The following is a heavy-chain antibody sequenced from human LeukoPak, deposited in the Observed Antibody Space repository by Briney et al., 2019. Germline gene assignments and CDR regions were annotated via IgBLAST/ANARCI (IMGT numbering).Heavy chain of an antibody. CDR3: ARPAYGSGSQPPDY. CDR1: GYNFTSYW. CDR2: IYPGDSGT. J-gene: IGHJ4*02. D-gene: IGHD3-10*01. V-gene: IGHV5-51*01. Sequence: GESLEISCKGFGYNFTSYWIGWVGQMPGKGLEWMGIIYPGDSGTRYSPSFQGQVTISADKSINTAYLQWSSLKASDTAMYYCARPAYGSGSQPPDYWGQGTMVIVSS.